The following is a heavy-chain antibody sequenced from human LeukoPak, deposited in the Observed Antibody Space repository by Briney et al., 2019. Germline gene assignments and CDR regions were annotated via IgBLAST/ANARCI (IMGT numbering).Heavy chain of an antibody. CDR1: GDSVSSNSAA. V-gene: IGHV6-1*01. D-gene: IGHD7-27*01. Sequence: SQTLSLTCAISGDSVSSNSAAWNWIRQSPSRGLEWLGRTYYRSKWYNDYAVSVKSRIIINPDTSKNQVSLQLNSVTPEDTAVYYCSKARGTNWGFDSWGQGTLVTVSS. J-gene: IGHJ4*02. CDR3: SKARGTNWGFDS. CDR2: TYYRSKWYN.